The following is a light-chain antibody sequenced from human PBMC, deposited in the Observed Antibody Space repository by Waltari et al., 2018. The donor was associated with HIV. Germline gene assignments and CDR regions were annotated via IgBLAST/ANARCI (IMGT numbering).Light chain of an antibody. CDR3: QQLNVYPT. Sequence: IQLTQSPSFLSSSAGDRVTITSRASQGISSYLSWYQQKLGKAPKLLIYGASTVPGGVPSRFGGSGSGTEFTLTISRLQPEDFVTYYCQQLNVYPTFGAGTKVDLK. J-gene: IGKJ3*01. CDR2: GAS. CDR1: QGISSY. V-gene: IGKV1-9*01.